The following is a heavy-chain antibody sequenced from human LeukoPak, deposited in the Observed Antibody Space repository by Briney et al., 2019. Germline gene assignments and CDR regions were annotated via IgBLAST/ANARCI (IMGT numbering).Heavy chain of an antibody. V-gene: IGHV3-64*01. D-gene: IGHD4-23*01. CDR2: ISSNGGST. J-gene: IGHJ4*02. Sequence: GGSLRLSCAASGFTFSSYAMHWVRQAPGKGLEYVSAISSNGGSTYYANSVKGRFTISRDNSKNTLYLQMGSLRAEDMAVYYCARGMTTVVTRIAFDYWGQGTLVTVSS. CDR3: ARGMTTVVTRIAFDY. CDR1: GFTFSSYA.